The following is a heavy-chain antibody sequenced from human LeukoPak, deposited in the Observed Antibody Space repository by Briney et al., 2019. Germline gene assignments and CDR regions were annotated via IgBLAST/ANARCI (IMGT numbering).Heavy chain of an antibody. V-gene: IGHV3-48*01. CDR2: ISSSSRTI. J-gene: IGHJ6*02. Sequence: GALRLSCAASGFTFSTYDMNWVREAPGKGLEWVSYISSSSRTISYADSVKGRFTISRDNAKNSLYLQMNSLRAEDTAVYYCARLRYYAMDVWGRGTTVTASS. CDR3: ARLRYYAMDV. CDR1: GFTFSTYD.